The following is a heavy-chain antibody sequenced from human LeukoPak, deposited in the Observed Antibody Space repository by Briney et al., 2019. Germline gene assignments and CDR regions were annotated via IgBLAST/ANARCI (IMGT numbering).Heavy chain of an antibody. Sequence: GASVKVSCKASGYTFTNYGISWVRQAPGQGLEWMGWISAYNGNTNYAQKLQGRVTLTTDTSTSTAHMELRSLRSDDTAVYYCASAGIDRWELLTHAFDIWGQGTMVTVSS. CDR3: ASAGIDRWELLTHAFDI. J-gene: IGHJ3*02. CDR2: ISAYNGNT. CDR1: GYTFTNYG. D-gene: IGHD4-23*01. V-gene: IGHV1-18*01.